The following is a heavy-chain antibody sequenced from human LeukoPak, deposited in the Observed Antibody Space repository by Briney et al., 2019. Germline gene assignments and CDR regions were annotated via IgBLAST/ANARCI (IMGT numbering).Heavy chain of an antibody. V-gene: IGHV3-66*01. D-gene: IGHD3-10*01. Sequence: GSLRLSCAASGFTFSSYSMNWVRQAPGKGLEWVSVIYSGGSTYYADSVKGRFTISRDNSKNTLYLQMNSLRAEDTAVYYCASGGAFDIWGQGTMVTVSS. CDR2: IYSGGST. CDR3: ASGGAFDI. CDR1: GFTFSSYS. J-gene: IGHJ3*02.